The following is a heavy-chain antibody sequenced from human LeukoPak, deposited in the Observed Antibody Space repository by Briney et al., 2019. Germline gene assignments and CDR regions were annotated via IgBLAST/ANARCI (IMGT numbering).Heavy chain of an antibody. CDR3: ARGRLGNGYYFDY. V-gene: IGHV4-34*01. J-gene: IGHJ4*02. CDR2: INHSGST. D-gene: IGHD7-27*01. Sequence: NPSETLSLTCAVYGGSFSGYYWSWIRQPPGKGLEWIGEINHSGSTNYNPSLKSRVTISVDTSKNQFSLKLSSVTAADTAVYYCARGRLGNGYYFDYWGQGTLVTVPS. CDR1: GGSFSGYY.